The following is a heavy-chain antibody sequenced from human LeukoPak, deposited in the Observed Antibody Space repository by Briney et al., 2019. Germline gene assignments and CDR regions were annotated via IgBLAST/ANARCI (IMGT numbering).Heavy chain of an antibody. D-gene: IGHD5-18*01. J-gene: IGHJ4*02. V-gene: IGHV3-11*01. CDR3: ARDSNTAMIILDQ. CDR1: RFTFRDYY. Sequence: PGGSLRLSCAASRFTFRDYYINGIPETPGKGLEWLAHISGVSVTIYYTDSVKGRFTISRDNAKNSLFLQMDSLRAEDTAIYYCARDSNTAMIILDQWGQGTPVTVSS. CDR2: ISGVSVTI.